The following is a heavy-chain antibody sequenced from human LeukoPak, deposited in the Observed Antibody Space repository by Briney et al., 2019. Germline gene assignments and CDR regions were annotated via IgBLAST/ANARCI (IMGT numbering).Heavy chain of an antibody. CDR3: ASGPARIAAAGTGARGWFDP. V-gene: IGHV1-8*01. Sequence: GASVKVSCKASGYTFTSYDINWVRQATGQGLEWMGWMNPNSGNTGYAQKFQGRVTMTRNTSISTAYMELSSLRSEDTAVYYCASGPARIAAAGTGARGWFDPWGQGTLVTVSS. D-gene: IGHD6-13*01. CDR2: MNPNSGNT. CDR1: GYTFTSYD. J-gene: IGHJ5*02.